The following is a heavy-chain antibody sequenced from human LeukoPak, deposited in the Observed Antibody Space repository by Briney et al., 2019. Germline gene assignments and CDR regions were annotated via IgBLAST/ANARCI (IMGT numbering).Heavy chain of an antibody. CDR1: GFTFSSYG. V-gene: IGHV3-30*18. CDR2: ISYDGSNK. D-gene: IGHD5-18*01. Sequence: GRYLRLSCAASGFTFSSYGMHWVRQAPGKGLEWVAVISYDGSNKYYADSVKGRFTISRDNSKNTLYLQMNSLRAEDTAVYYCAKGGSTAIWDYWGQGTLVTVSS. J-gene: IGHJ4*02. CDR3: AKGGSTAIWDY.